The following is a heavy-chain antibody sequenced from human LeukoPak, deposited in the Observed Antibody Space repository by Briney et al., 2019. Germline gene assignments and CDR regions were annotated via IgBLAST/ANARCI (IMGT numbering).Heavy chain of an antibody. Sequence: ASVKVSCKASGGTFNSYAISWVRQAPEQGLEWMGGIMPLFGTANYAQEFQGRVTFTTDESASTAYMEVSSLRSEDTAVYYCASGSLGDGYGVGDYYQYMDVWGKGTTVTVSS. CDR3: ASGSLGDGYGVGDYYQYMDV. V-gene: IGHV1-69*05. CDR1: GGTFNSYA. J-gene: IGHJ6*03. CDR2: IMPLFGTA. D-gene: IGHD5-24*01.